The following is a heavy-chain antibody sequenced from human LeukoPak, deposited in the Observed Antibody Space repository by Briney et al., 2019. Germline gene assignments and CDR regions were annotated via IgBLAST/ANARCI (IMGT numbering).Heavy chain of an antibody. CDR3: ARVVTTHDAFDI. J-gene: IGHJ3*02. Sequence: ASVKVSCKASGGTFSSYAISWVRQAPGQGLEWTGGIIPIFGTANYAQKFQGRVTITADESTSTAYMELSSLRSEDTAVYYCARVVTTHDAFDIWGQGTMVTVSS. CDR2: IIPIFGTA. V-gene: IGHV1-69*13. CDR1: GGTFSSYA. D-gene: IGHD1-1*01.